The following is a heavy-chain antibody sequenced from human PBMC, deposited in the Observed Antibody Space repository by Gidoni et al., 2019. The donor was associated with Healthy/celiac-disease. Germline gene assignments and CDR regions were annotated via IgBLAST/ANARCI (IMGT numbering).Heavy chain of an antibody. Sequence: HVQLQQWGAGLLQPSETLSLTCAVYGGSFSGYYWSGLRPPPGKGLEWIGEINHSGSTNYNPSLKSRVTISVDTSKNQFSLKLSSATAADTAVYYCARGTYSSGWKRRVGTGWFDPWGQGTLVTVSS. CDR3: ARGTYSSGWKRRVGTGWFDP. V-gene: IGHV4-34*01. J-gene: IGHJ5*02. CDR2: INHSGST. CDR1: GGSFSGYY. D-gene: IGHD6-19*01.